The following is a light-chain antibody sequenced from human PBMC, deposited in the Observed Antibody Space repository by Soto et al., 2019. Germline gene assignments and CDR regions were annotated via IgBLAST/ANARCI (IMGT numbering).Light chain of an antibody. V-gene: IGLV2-8*01. CDR3: SSYAGSNNLRYV. J-gene: IGLJ1*01. CDR2: EVS. Sequence: QSVLTQPPSASGSPGQSVTISCTGTSSDVGGYNYVSWYQQHPGKAPKLMIYEVSKRPSGAPDRFSGSKSGNTASLTVSGLQAEDEADYYCSSYAGSNNLRYVFGTGTKVTVL. CDR1: SSDVGGYNY.